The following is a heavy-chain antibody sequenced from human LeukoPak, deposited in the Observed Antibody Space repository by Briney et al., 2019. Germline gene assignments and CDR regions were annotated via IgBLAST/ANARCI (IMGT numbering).Heavy chain of an antibody. CDR1: GFTFSSYA. CDR2: ISGSGGST. J-gene: IGHJ4*02. V-gene: IGHV3-23*01. CDR3: AKDQGNWNYLDY. Sequence: GGSLRLSCAASGFTFSSYAMSWVRQAPGKGLEWVSAISGSGGSTYYAGSVKGRFTISRDNSKNTLYLQMNSLRAEDTAVYYCAKDQGNWNYLDYWGQGTLVTVSS. D-gene: IGHD1-20*01.